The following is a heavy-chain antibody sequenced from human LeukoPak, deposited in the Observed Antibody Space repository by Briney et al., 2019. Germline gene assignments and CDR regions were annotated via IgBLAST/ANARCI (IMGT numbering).Heavy chain of an antibody. CDR3: ARAHGTDFGWFDP. V-gene: IGHV4-59*11. CDR2: VYYSGST. Sequence: SETLSLTCTVSGGSISSHYWSWIRQPPGKGLEWIGCVYYSGSTYFNPSLKSRVTISVDTSKNQFSLKLSSVTAADTAVYYCARAHGTDFGWFDPWGQGTLVTVSS. J-gene: IGHJ5*02. D-gene: IGHD1-14*01. CDR1: GGSISSHY.